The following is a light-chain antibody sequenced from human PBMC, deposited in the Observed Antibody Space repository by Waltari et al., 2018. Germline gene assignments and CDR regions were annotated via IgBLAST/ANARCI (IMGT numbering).Light chain of an antibody. V-gene: IGLV2-14*03. CDR3: TSYTSSHSLV. CDR2: DVS. CDR1: SRDVGNYDW. J-gene: IGLJ1*01. Sequence: QSALTQPASVSGSPGQSITISCTGTSRDVGNYDWVYWYQQHPGKAPKVVIFDVSYRPSGVSNRFSGSKSGNTASLTISGLQAEDEADYYCTSYTSSHSLVFGTGTKVTVL.